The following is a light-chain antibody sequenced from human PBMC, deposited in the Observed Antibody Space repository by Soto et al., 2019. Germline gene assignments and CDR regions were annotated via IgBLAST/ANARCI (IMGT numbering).Light chain of an antibody. CDR3: QQYYHWGLS. V-gene: IGKV3D-15*01. CDR2: ASS. CDR1: QNVASN. Sequence: VMTQSPANLSVSPGEGVTLFCRASQNVASNIAWYQVKPAQPPRLLIYASSTRATGIPANFSGSGSGTQFSLTISSLQSEDSAVYYCQQYYHWGLSFGGGTKVEI. J-gene: IGKJ4*01.